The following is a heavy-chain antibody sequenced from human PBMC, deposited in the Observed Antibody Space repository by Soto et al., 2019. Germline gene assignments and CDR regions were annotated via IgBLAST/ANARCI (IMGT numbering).Heavy chain of an antibody. D-gene: IGHD5-12*01. J-gene: IGHJ4*02. V-gene: IGHV3-23*01. CDR2: ISGSGGST. CDR3: AKGMEDVDIVATISDY. Sequence: EVQLLESGGGLVQPGGSLRLSCAASGFPFSSYAMSWVRQAPGKGLEWVSAISGSGGSTYYADSVKGRFTISRDNSKNTLYLQMNSLRAEDTAVYYCAKGMEDVDIVATISDYWGQGTLVTVSS. CDR1: GFPFSSYA.